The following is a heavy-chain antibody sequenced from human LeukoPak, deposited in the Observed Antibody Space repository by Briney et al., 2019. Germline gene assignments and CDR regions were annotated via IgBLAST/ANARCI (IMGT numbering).Heavy chain of an antibody. D-gene: IGHD2-2*02. CDR2: IRYDGSNK. Sequence: GGSLRLSCVASGFTFSRYDMHWVRQAPGKGLEWVAFIRYDGSNKYYADSVKGRFTISRDNSKNTLYLQMNSLRAEDTAVYYCAKDRRYCSSTSCYRTYNWFDPWGQGTLVTVSS. V-gene: IGHV3-30*02. CDR1: GFTFSRYD. CDR3: AKDRRYCSSTSCYRTYNWFDP. J-gene: IGHJ5*02.